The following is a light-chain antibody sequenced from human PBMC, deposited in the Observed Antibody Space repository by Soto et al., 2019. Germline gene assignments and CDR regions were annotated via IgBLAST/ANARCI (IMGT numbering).Light chain of an antibody. Sequence: EIVLTQSPATLSLSPGERATLSCRASQSVSNYLAWYQQKPGQSPRLLIYDASNRATGIPARFSGSGSGTDFTLTISSLEPEDFAVYYCQQRSNWPPWTFGQGTKVEIK. CDR3: QQRSNWPPWT. V-gene: IGKV3-11*01. CDR2: DAS. J-gene: IGKJ1*01. CDR1: QSVSNY.